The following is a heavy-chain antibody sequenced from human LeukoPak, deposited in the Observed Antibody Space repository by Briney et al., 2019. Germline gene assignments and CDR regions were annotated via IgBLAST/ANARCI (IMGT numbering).Heavy chain of an antibody. Sequence: PGGSLRLSCPASGFTVSSNYMSWVRQAPGKGLEWVSVIYSGGSTYYADSVKGRFTISRHNSKNTLYLQMNSLRAEDTAVYYCARGEGTYYYGSGSLGYWGQGTLVTVSS. CDR1: GFTVSSNY. CDR2: IYSGGST. V-gene: IGHV3-53*04. CDR3: ARGEGTYYYGSGSLGY. D-gene: IGHD3-10*01. J-gene: IGHJ4*02.